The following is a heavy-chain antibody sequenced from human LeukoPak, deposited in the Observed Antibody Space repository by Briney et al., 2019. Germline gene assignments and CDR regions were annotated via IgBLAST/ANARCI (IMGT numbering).Heavy chain of an antibody. CDR3: ARDVGTVVTYAGYFQH. Sequence: PGGSLRLSCAASGFTFSSYAMHWVRQAPGKGLEWVAVISYDGSNKYYADSVKGRFTIPRDNSKNTLYLQMNSLRAEDTAVYYCARDVGTVVTYAGYFQHWGQGTLVTVSS. J-gene: IGHJ1*01. V-gene: IGHV3-30-3*01. D-gene: IGHD4-23*01. CDR1: GFTFSSYA. CDR2: ISYDGSNK.